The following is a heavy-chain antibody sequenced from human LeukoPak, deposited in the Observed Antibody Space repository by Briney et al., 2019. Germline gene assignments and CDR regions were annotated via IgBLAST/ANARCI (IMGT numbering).Heavy chain of an antibody. J-gene: IGHJ5*02. CDR2: IIPIFGTA. CDR3: ARGGARPNWFDP. Sequence: SVKVSCKASGGTFSSYAISWVRQAPGQGLEWMGGIIPIFGTANYAQKFQGRVTITTDESTSTAYMELSSLRSEDTAAYYCARGGARPNWFDPWGQGTLVTVSS. D-gene: IGHD1-26*01. CDR1: GGTFSSYA. V-gene: IGHV1-69*05.